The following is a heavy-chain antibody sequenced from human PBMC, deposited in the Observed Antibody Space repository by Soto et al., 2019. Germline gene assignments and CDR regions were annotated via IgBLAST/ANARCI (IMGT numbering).Heavy chain of an antibody. CDR1: GGPGSSGSYY. D-gene: IGHD1-26*01. J-gene: IGHJ3*02. Sequence: QVQRQESGPVLVKPSETLSPTCTASGGPGSSGSYYLGWIGPPQGKGLEWFGYIYYNGTTNYNPHRKRRVVRSVDTSKNPFSLKLSYVSAADTDVYYCERDPGWVGATEEMIAFDIWGQGTMVTVSS. CDR2: IYYNGTT. V-gene: IGHV4-61*01. CDR3: ERDPGWVGATEEMIAFDI.